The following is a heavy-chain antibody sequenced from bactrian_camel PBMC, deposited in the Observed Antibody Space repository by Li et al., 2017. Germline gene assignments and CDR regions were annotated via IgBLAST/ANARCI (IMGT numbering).Heavy chain of an antibody. CDR2: INPANAGRTT. D-gene: IGHD5*01. Sequence: VQLVESGGGSVQYGGSLTLSCVASGVTWYNYIMGWFRQAPGKGLEWVSSINPANAGRTTMYANSVKGRFTISRDDTKSTLYLQLNNLTIEDTAMYYCTRGSWRNGVRGQGTQVTVS. J-gene: IGHJ4*01. CDR3: TRGSWRNGV. V-gene: IGHV3S42*01. CDR1: GVTWYNYI.